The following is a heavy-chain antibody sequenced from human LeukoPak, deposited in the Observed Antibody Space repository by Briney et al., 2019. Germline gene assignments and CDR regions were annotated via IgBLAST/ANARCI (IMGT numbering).Heavy chain of an antibody. D-gene: IGHD3-16*01. CDR2: IYQHGSEE. V-gene: IGHV3-7*01. CDR3: AREATFGYHYFDY. Sequence: RRSLRLSCALSGFTLSSNRMSWVRQAPGKGLEWVANIYQHGSEEHYVDSVKGRFTISRDTAKNSLYLQMDSLRAEDTAMYYCAREATFGYHYFDYWGQGTLVTVSS. J-gene: IGHJ4*02. CDR1: GFTLSSNR.